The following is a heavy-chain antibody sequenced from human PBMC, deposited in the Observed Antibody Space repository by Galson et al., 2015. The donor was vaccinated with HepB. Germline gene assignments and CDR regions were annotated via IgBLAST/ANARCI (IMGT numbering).Heavy chain of an antibody. CDR1: GFAFGSYA. D-gene: IGHD4-11*01. V-gene: IGHV3-23*01. Sequence: SLRLSCAASGFAFGSYAMGWVRQAPGKGLEWVSTIRGGGDGGYYAESVRGRFTISRDNSNRTLYLQMTSLSAEDTAMYYCAKDPDFDFYSEKSTTFDHWGRGIQVTVSS. J-gene: IGHJ4*02. CDR2: IRGGGDGG. CDR3: AKDPDFDFYSEKSTTFDH.